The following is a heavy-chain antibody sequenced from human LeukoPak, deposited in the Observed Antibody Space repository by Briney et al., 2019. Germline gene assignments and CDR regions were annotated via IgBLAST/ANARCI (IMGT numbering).Heavy chain of an antibody. V-gene: IGHV1-2*02. D-gene: IGHD2-15*01. CDR2: INPNSGGT. CDR3: ARPRDGYCSRGSCYRIDYYYYMDV. J-gene: IGHJ6*03. Sequence: ASVKVSCKASGYTFTGYYMHWVRQAPGQGLEWMGWINPNSGGTNYAQKFQGRVTMTRDTSISTAYMELSRLRSDDTAVYYCARPRDGYCSRGSCYRIDYYYYMDVWGKGTTVTVSS. CDR1: GYTFTGYY.